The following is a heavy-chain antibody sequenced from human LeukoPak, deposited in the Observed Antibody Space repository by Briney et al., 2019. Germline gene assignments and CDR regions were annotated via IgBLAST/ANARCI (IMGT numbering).Heavy chain of an antibody. Sequence: SETLSLTCTVSGGSISSSGYYWGWIRQPPGKGLEWIGSVFYSGSAYYNPSLKSRVTISVDTSKNQFSLNLSSVTAADTAVYYCARSSYCYDSSGYYLYYFDYWGQGTLVTVSS. D-gene: IGHD3-22*01. J-gene: IGHJ4*02. CDR1: GGSISSSGYY. CDR2: VFYSGSA. V-gene: IGHV4-39*01. CDR3: ARSSYCYDSSGYYLYYFDY.